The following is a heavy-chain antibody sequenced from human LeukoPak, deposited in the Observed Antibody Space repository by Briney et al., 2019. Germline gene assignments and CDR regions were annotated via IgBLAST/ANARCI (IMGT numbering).Heavy chain of an antibody. CDR1: GGSIRSYY. CDR2: IYYSGST. CDR3: ARDSVPWFGELGAFDI. D-gene: IGHD3-10*01. Sequence: SETLSLTCTVSGGSIRSYYWSWIRQPPGKGLEWIGYIYYSGSTYYNPSLKSRVTISVDTSKNQFSLKLSSVTAADTAVYYCARDSVPWFGELGAFDIWGQGTMVTVSS. V-gene: IGHV4-59*12. J-gene: IGHJ3*02.